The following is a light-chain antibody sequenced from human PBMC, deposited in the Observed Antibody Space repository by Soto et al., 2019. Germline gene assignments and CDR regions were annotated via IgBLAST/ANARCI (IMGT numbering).Light chain of an antibody. CDR1: SSNIGAGYD. CDR2: GNT. Sequence: QSVLTQPPSVSGAPGQRVTISFTGSSSNIGAGYDVHWYQHLPGTVPKLLIYGNTKRPSGVPDRFSGSKSGTSASLAITGLQAEDEADYYCQSYDSSLSGGVFGGGTKLTVL. CDR3: QSYDSSLSGGV. V-gene: IGLV1-40*01. J-gene: IGLJ3*02.